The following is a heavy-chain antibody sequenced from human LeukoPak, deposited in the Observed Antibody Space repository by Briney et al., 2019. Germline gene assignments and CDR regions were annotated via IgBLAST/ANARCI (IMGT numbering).Heavy chain of an antibody. CDR2: VSTYNGDT. Sequence: EASVKVSCKASGYTFTDFGLIWVRQALGQGLEWMGWVSTYNGDTDYAKKFQDRVTMTTESSTQTTFMELRNLRSDDTAVYYCARAESMALYFLYWGQGTLVSVSS. J-gene: IGHJ1*01. CDR3: ARAESMALYFLY. V-gene: IGHV1-18*01. D-gene: IGHD1-14*01. CDR1: GYTFTDFG.